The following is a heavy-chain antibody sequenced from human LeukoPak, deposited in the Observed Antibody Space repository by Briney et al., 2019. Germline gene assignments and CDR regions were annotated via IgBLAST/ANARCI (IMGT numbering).Heavy chain of an antibody. Sequence: SETMSLTCTVSGGSISSSSYYWGWIRQPPGKGLEWIGSIYYRGSTYYNPSLKSRVTISVDTSKNQFSLKLSSLTAADTAVYYCARKWFGELSSDWYFDLWGRGTLVTVSS. CDR3: ARKWFGELSSDWYFDL. V-gene: IGHV4-39*01. CDR1: GGSISSSSYY. D-gene: IGHD3-10*01. CDR2: IYYRGST. J-gene: IGHJ2*01.